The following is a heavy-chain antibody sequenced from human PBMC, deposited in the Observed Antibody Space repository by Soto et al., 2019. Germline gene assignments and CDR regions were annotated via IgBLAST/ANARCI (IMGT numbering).Heavy chain of an antibody. V-gene: IGHV1-46*01. J-gene: IGHJ3*02. D-gene: IGHD1-26*01. CDR1: GYTFTSYY. Sequence: ASVTVSCQASGYTFTSYYMHWVRQAPGQGLEWMGIINPSGGSTSYAQKFQGRVTMTRDTSTSTVYMELSSLRSEDTAVYYCARLVGATEGSDDAFDIWGQGTMVTVSS. CDR3: ARLVGATEGSDDAFDI. CDR2: INPSGGST.